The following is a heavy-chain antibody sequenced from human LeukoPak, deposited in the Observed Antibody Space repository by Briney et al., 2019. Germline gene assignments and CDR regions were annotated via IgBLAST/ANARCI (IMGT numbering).Heavy chain of an antibody. CDR1: GASISSNNW. CDR3: ARNGYYSADN. J-gene: IGHJ4*01. V-gene: IGHV4-4*02. CDR2: IYHDGST. D-gene: IGHD4-17*01. Sequence: PSETLSLTCAVSGASISSNNWWIWVRQSPEKGLEWIGEIYHDGSTNYNPSLKSRVTISMDQSKNQLSLKVSSVTAADTAVYYCARNGYYSADNWGLEPWSPSPQ.